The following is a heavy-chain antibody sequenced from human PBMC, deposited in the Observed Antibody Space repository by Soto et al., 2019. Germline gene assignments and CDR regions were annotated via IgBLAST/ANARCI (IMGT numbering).Heavy chain of an antibody. CDR2: IIPIFGTA. CDR3: ARDRGSYSNSWALDY. V-gene: IGHV1-69*01. D-gene: IGHD6-13*01. J-gene: IGHJ4*02. CDR1: GGTFSSYA. Sequence: QVQLVQSGAEVTKPGSSVKVSCKASGGTFSSYAINWVRQAPGQGLEWMGGIIPIFGTANYAQKFQGRVTITAYESTSTADMELSSLRSEDTAVYYCARDRGSYSNSWALDYWGQGTLVTVSS.